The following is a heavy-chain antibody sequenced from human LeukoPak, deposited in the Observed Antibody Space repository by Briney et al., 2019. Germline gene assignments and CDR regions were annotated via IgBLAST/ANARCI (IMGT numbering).Heavy chain of an antibody. CDR3: ARTRDSGSSDV. Sequence: SETLSLTCTVSGGSISSYYWSWIRQPPGKGLEWIGYIYYSGSTNYNPSLKSRVTISVDTSKNQFSLKLSSVTAADTAVYYCARTRDSGSSDVWGQGTLVTVSS. D-gene: IGHD3-10*01. CDR1: GGSISSYY. V-gene: IGHV4-59*01. CDR2: IYYSGST. J-gene: IGHJ4*02.